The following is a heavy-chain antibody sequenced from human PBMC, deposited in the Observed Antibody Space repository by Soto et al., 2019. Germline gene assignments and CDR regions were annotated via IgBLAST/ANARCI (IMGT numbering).Heavy chain of an antibody. CDR3: ARETGGSYDY. J-gene: IGHJ4*02. CDR2: SRNKANSYNP. D-gene: IGHD3-16*01. Sequence: EVKLVESGGGLVQPGGSLRLSCAASGFSFSDYYMDWVRQVPGKGLEWVGRSRNKANSYNPENAPSVKDRFIISRDNSKDSMYLQMNSLKTEDTAVYYCARETGGSYDYWGQGALVTVSS. V-gene: IGHV3-72*01. CDR1: GFSFSDYY.